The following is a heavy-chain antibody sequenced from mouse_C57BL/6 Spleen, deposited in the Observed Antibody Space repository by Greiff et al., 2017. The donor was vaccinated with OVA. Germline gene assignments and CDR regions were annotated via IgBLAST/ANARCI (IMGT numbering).Heavy chain of an antibody. V-gene: IGHV1-64*01. CDR2: IHPNSGST. CDR3: ARFAGYYGYFDV. J-gene: IGHJ1*03. CDR1: GYTFTSYW. Sequence: QVQLQQPGAELVKPGASVKLSCKASGYTFTSYWMHWVKQRPGQGLEWIGMIHPNSGSTNYNEKFKSKATLTVDKSSSTAYMQLSSLTSEDSAVYYCARFAGYYGYFDVWGTGTTVTVSS. D-gene: IGHD2-2*01.